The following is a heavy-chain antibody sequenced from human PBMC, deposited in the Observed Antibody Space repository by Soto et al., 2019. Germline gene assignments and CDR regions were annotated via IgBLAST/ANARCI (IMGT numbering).Heavy chain of an antibody. CDR2: IFPGDSDT. D-gene: IGHD3-16*01. J-gene: IGHJ4*02. CDR3: VRPNFGALTHFDF. V-gene: IGHV5-51*01. CDR1: GYTFTNYW. Sequence: GESLKISCKAIGYTFTNYWIGWVRQTPGKGLEWMGIIFPGDSDTRYNSSFEGQVTVSADESISTAYLQWNTLKASDTVTYYCVRPNFGALTHFDFWGQGTLVTVSS.